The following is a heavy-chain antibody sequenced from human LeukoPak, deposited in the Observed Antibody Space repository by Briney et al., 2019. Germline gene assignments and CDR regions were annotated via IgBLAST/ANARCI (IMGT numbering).Heavy chain of an antibody. CDR3: VRDIAPGGTVWFDI. Sequence: GGSLRLSCVASGFVVKEYYMYWIRQTPGRGPMWVSRISDDGGTKLYAGFAKGRFIMSRDTAKNTVYLQMNSLRVEDTAKYYCVRDIAPGGTVWFDIWGQGTLVTVSS. CDR1: GFVVKEYY. CDR2: ISDDGGTK. J-gene: IGHJ5*02. D-gene: IGHD6-13*01. V-gene: IGHV3-74*01.